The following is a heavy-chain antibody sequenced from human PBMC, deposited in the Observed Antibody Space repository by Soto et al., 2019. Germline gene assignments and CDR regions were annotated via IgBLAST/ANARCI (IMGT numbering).Heavy chain of an antibody. CDR3: ARTYCSGGSCYFGFDY. V-gene: IGHV4-31*03. D-gene: IGHD2-15*01. Sequence: QVQLQESGPGLVKPSQTLSLTCTVSGGSISSGGYYCSWIRQHPGKGLEGIGYIYYSGSTYYNPSLKSRVTISVDTSKNQSSLKLSSVAAADTAVYYCARTYCSGGSCYFGFDYWGQGTLVTVSS. CDR2: IYYSGST. J-gene: IGHJ4*02. CDR1: GGSISSGGYY.